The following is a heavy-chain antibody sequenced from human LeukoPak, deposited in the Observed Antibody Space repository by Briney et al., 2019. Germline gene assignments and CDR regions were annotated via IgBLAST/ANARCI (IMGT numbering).Heavy chain of an antibody. D-gene: IGHD3-22*01. CDR1: GGSFIGYY. V-gene: IGHV4-34*01. CDR2: INHSGST. J-gene: IGHJ4*02. Sequence: SETLSLTCAVYGGSFIGYYWSWIRQPPGKGLEWIGEINHSGSTNYNPSLKSRVTISVDTSKNQFSLRLSSVTAADTAVYYCGGEDYDSSGYHSSWGQGTLVTVSS. CDR3: GGEDYDSSGYHSS.